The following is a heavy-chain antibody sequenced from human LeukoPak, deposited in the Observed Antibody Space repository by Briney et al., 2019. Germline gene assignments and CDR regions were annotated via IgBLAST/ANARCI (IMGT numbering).Heavy chain of an antibody. CDR3: AKELERLSDYYYMDV. CDR2: IKQDGSEK. Sequence: GGSLRLSCAVSGFTFSNYWMSWVRQAPGKGLEWVANIKQDGSEKYYVDSVEGRFTISRDNSKNTLYLQMNSLRAEDTAVYYCAKELERLSDYYYMDVWGKGTTVTISS. V-gene: IGHV3-7*01. CDR1: GFTFSNYW. J-gene: IGHJ6*03. D-gene: IGHD1-1*01.